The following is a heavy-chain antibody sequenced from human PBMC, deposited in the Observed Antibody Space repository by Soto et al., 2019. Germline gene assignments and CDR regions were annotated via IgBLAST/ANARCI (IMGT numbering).Heavy chain of an antibody. CDR3: ARDHRRGYCSSTSCSDAFDI. Sequence: LETLSLTCTVSGGSISSYYWSWIRQPPGKGLEWIGYIYYSGSTNYNPSLKSRVTISVDTSKNQFSLKLSSVTAADTAVYYCARDHRRGYCSSTSCSDAFDIWGQGTMVTVSS. D-gene: IGHD2-2*01. CDR2: IYYSGST. V-gene: IGHV4-59*01. J-gene: IGHJ3*02. CDR1: GGSISSYY.